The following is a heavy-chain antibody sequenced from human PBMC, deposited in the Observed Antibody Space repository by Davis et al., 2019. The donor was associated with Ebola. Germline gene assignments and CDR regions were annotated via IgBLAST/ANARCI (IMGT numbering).Heavy chain of an antibody. CDR1: GFTFSSYG. D-gene: IGHD3-3*01. V-gene: IGHV3-33*01. CDR2: IWYDGSNK. J-gene: IGHJ6*02. CDR3: ARDFGYYDFWSGFKNYYYGMDV. Sequence: PGGSLRLSCAASGFTFSSYGMHWVRQAPGKGLEWVAVIWYDGSNKYYADSVKGRFTISRDNSKNTLYLQMNSLRAEDTAVYYCARDFGYYDFWSGFKNYYYGMDVWGQGTTVTVSS.